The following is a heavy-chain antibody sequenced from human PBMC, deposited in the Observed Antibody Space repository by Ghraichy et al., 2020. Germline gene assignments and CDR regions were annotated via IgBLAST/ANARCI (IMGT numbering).Heavy chain of an antibody. Sequence: GGSLRLSCAASGFTFSSYGMHWVRQAPGKGLEWVAVISYDGSNKYYADSVKGRFTISRDNSKNTLYLQMNSLRAEDTAVYYCARGGVTMVRARLNPEFDPWGQGTLVTVSS. CDR2: ISYDGSNK. D-gene: IGHD3-10*01. CDR1: GFTFSSYG. V-gene: IGHV3-30*03. J-gene: IGHJ5*02. CDR3: ARGGVTMVRARLNPEFDP.